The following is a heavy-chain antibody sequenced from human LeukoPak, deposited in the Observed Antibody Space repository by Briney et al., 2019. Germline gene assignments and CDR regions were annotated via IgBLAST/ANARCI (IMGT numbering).Heavy chain of an antibody. CDR2: IYYSGST. CDR3: ARHEYSGSYYGLSWFDP. J-gene: IGHJ5*02. CDR1: GGSISSSGYY. V-gene: IGHV4-39*01. D-gene: IGHD1-26*01. Sequence: SETLSLTCTVSGGSISSSGYYWGWIRQPPGKGLEWIASIYYSGSTYYNPSLKSRVTISVDTSKNQLSLKLSSLTAADTAVYYCARHEYSGSYYGLSWFDPWGRGTLVTVSS.